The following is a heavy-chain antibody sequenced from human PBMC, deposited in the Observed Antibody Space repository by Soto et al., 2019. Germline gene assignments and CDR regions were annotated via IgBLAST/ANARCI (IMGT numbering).Heavy chain of an antibody. J-gene: IGHJ4*02. CDR3: ARQIYDSDTGPNSQYYFDS. Sequence: GESLKISCNGSGYGFAGYWITWVRQKPGKGLEWMGRIDPSDSQTYYSPSFRGHVTISVTKSITTVFLQWSSLRASDTAMYYCARQIYDSDTGPNSQYYFDSWGQGTPVTVSS. CDR2: IDPSDSQT. D-gene: IGHD3-22*01. V-gene: IGHV5-10-1*01. CDR1: GYGFAGYW.